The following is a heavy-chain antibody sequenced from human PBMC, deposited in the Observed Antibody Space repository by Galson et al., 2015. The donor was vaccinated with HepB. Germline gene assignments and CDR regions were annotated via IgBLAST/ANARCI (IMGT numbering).Heavy chain of an antibody. J-gene: IGHJ4*01. CDR3: AKVFPEKTDGWYRQALYYFAS. CDR2: ITPSGDNS. Sequence: SLRLSCAASGFPFSYYAMTWVRQAPGKGLEWVSAITPSGDNSYPLDSLKGRFTISRDNSKNTVFLQMNSLRADDTAIYFCAKVFPEKTDGWYRQALYYFASWGHGTRVTVSS. CDR1: GFPFSYYA. D-gene: IGHD6-19*01. V-gene: IGHV3-23*01.